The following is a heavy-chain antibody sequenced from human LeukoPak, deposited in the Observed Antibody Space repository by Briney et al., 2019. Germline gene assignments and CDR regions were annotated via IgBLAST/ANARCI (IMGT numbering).Heavy chain of an antibody. J-gene: IGHJ4*02. Sequence: ASVKVSCKASGYTFTSYGISWVRQAPGQGLEWMGWISAYNSNTNYVQKLQGRVTITRDTSASTAYMELSSLRSEDTAVYYCARDFSSGSFDYWGQGTLVTVSS. CDR2: ISAYNSNT. CDR3: ARDFSSGSFDY. D-gene: IGHD6-19*01. V-gene: IGHV1-18*01. CDR1: GYTFTSYG.